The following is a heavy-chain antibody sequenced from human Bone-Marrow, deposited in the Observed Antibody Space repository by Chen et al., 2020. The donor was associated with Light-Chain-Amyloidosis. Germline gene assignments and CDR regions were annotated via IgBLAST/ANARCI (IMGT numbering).Heavy chain of an antibody. Sequence: EQSGPEVKKPGEXLXISCKGSGYTFPNYWIGWVRQMPGKGLEWMGVIYPDDSDARYSPSFEGQVTISADKSITTAYLQWRSLKASDTAMYYCARRRDGYNFDYWGQGTLVTVSS. J-gene: IGHJ4*02. CDR1: GYTFPNYW. CDR2: IYPDDSDA. CDR3: ARRRDGYNFDY. V-gene: IGHV5-51*01. D-gene: IGHD5-12*01.